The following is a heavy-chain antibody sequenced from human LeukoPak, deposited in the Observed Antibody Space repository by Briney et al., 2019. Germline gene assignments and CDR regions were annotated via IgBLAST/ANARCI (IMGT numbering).Heavy chain of an antibody. J-gene: IGHJ5*02. V-gene: IGHV3-74*01. CDR1: GFTISNYW. D-gene: IGHD2-2*01. CDR3: ARDYMYQADL. Sequence: GGSLRLSCEASGFTISNYWVHWVRQGHGKGLVWVSRINGAGSSTSYADSVKGRFTISRDNAKNTLFLQMNSLRADDTAVYYCARDYMYQADLWGQGTLVTVSS. CDR2: INGAGSST.